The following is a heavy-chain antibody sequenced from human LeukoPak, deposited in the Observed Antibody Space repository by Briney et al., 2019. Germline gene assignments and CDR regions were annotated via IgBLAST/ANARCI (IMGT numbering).Heavy chain of an antibody. CDR1: GFNFDEYA. D-gene: IGHD3-10*01. CDR3: ARYGSGSNYRDPFDS. Sequence: PGGSLRLSCVASGFNFDEYAMNWVRQAPGKGLEWISCIYRDSSVIHYADSVRDRFTVSRDNAKNSVYLQMNSLRAEDTAIYFCARYGSGSNYRDPFDSWGQGTLVTVSS. V-gene: IGHV3-48*01. J-gene: IGHJ4*02. CDR2: IYRDSSVI.